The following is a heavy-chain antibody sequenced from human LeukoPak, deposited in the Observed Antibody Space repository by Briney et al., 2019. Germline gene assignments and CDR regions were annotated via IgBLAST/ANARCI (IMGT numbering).Heavy chain of an antibody. V-gene: IGHV3-30-3*01. Sequence: PGGSLRLSCAASGFTFSSYWMTWVRQAPGKGLEWVAVISYDGSNKYYADSVKGRFTISRDNSKNTLFLQTNSLRAEDTAVYFCARDYYGSGSYFYYYYGMDVWGQGTTVTVSS. CDR1: GFTFSSYW. CDR2: ISYDGSNK. CDR3: ARDYYGSGSYFYYYYGMDV. D-gene: IGHD3-10*01. J-gene: IGHJ6*02.